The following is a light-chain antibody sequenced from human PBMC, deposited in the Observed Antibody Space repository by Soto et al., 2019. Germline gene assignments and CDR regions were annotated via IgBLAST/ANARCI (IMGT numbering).Light chain of an antibody. CDR3: QHYNNWPPWT. CDR2: GAS. Sequence: EIVMTQSPASLSVSPGERATLSCRASQSIDNYLAWYQQKPGQAPRLLIYGASTRATGIPARFSGSGSGTEFTLNITSLQSEDSALYYCQHYNNWPPWTLAQGTNVDIK. J-gene: IGKJ1*01. V-gene: IGKV3-15*01. CDR1: QSIDNY.